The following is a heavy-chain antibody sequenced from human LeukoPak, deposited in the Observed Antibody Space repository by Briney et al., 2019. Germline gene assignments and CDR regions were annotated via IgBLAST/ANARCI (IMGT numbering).Heavy chain of an antibody. D-gene: IGHD4-23*01. CDR3: AREPKDHYGGNRDDAFDI. Sequence: SETLSLTCTVSGGSISSGDYYWSWIRQPPGKGLEWIGYIYYSGSTYYNPSLKSRVTISVDTSKNQFSLKLSSVTAADTAVYYCAREPKDHYGGNRDDAFDIWGQGTMVTVSS. CDR1: GGSISSGDYY. CDR2: IYYSGST. J-gene: IGHJ3*02. V-gene: IGHV4-30-4*01.